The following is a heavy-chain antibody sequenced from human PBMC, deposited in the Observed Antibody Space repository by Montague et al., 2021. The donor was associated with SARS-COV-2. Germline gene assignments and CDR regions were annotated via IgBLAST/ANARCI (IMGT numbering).Heavy chain of an antibody. J-gene: IGHJ4*01. V-gene: IGHV4-34*01. D-gene: IGHD2-15*01. CDR1: GGSFSAHS. CDR3: ARGKRDFPIVVLGASTRTYFDS. CDR2: INHRGST. Sequence: SETLSLTCAVYGGSFSAHSWSWIRQSPGKGLEWIGEINHRGSTTYMSSLKSRVTISADISKNQFSVKLASATAADTGIYYCARGKRDFPIVVLGASTRTYFDSWGQGTPVTVSS.